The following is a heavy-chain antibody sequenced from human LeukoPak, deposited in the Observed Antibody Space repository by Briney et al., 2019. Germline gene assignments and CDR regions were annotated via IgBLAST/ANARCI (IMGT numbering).Heavy chain of an antibody. CDR2: IIPIFGTA. V-gene: IGHV1-69*05. Sequence: SVKVSCKASGGTFSSYAISWVRQAPGQGLEWMGGIIPIFGTANYAQKFQGRVTITTDESTSTAYMELSSLRSEDTAVYYRARDFSRYCSGGSCYSDMGYWGQGTLVTVSS. J-gene: IGHJ4*02. CDR1: GGTFSSYA. CDR3: ARDFSRYCSGGSCYSDMGY. D-gene: IGHD2-15*01.